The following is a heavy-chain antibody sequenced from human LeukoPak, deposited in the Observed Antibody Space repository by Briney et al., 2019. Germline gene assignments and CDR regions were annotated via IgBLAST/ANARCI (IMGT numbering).Heavy chain of an antibody. CDR1: GFTFSSYA. CDR2: ISGSGGST. D-gene: IGHD3-22*01. Sequence: GGSLRLSCAASGFTFSSYAMSWVSQAPGKGLEWVSAISGSGGSTYYADSVKGRFTISRDNSKNTLYLQMNSLRAEDTAVYYCAKDIPTYYYDSSAPSDAFDIWGQGTMVTVSS. CDR3: AKDIPTYYYDSSAPSDAFDI. J-gene: IGHJ3*02. V-gene: IGHV3-23*01.